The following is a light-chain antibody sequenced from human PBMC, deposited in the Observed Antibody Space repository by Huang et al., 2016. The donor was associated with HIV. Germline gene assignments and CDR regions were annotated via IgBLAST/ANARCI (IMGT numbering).Light chain of an antibody. CDR2: DAY. Sequence: EIVLTQSPATLSLSPGERATLSCRASQRVSSYLAWYQQKPGQAPRRLIYDAYNRATGIPARFSGSGSGTDFTLTISSLEPEDFAVYYCQQRSNWPTLFTFGPGTKVHIK. CDR1: QRVSSY. V-gene: IGKV3-11*01. CDR3: QQRSNWPTLFT. J-gene: IGKJ3*01.